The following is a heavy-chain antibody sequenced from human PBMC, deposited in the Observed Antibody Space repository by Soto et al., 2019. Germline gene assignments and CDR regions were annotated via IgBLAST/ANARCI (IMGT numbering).Heavy chain of an antibody. D-gene: IGHD5-12*01. CDR1: GGSVSSGSYY. CDR3: AREEMATTEY. V-gene: IGHV4-61*01. J-gene: IGHJ4*01. Sequence: SETLSLTCTVSGGSVSSGSYYWSWIRQPPGKGLEWIGYIYYSGSTNYNPSLKSRVTISVDTSKNQFSLKLSSVTAADTAVYYCAREEMATTEYWGDETLVIVSP. CDR2: IYYSGST.